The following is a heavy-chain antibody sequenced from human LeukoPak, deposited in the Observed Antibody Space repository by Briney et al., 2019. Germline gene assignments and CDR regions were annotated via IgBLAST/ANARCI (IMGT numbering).Heavy chain of an antibody. Sequence: SETLSLTCTVSGSSINNNFWTWIRQPLEKGLEWIGHIYSTGSANYNPSLKSRVLISGDTSKNQISLKLTSVTAADTAVYFCARHRDYYDTWGHGTLVTVSS. D-gene: IGHD3-22*01. CDR3: ARHRDYYDT. CDR1: GSSINNNF. J-gene: IGHJ4*01. V-gene: IGHV4-59*08. CDR2: IYSTGSA.